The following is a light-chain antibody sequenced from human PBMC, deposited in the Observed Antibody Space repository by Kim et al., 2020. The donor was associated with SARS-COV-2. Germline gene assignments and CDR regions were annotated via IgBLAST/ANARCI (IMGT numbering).Light chain of an antibody. J-gene: IGLJ1*01. CDR3: QAWDRSTHTYV. Sequence: SYELTQPPSVSVSPGQTASITCSGYELGEKYASWYQQKPGQSPGAVIYQDNQRPSGIPERFPGPNSRNTATLALSGTQGMDQAGHLCQAWDRSTHTYV. CDR1: ELGEKY. CDR2: QDN. V-gene: IGLV3-1*01.